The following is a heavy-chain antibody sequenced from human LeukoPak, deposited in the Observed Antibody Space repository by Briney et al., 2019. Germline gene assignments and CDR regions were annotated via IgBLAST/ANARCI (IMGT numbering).Heavy chain of an antibody. CDR2: INHSGST. D-gene: IGHD2-15*01. CDR1: GGSISNYY. V-gene: IGHV4-34*01. CDR3: ARGVVALMDV. J-gene: IGHJ6*03. Sequence: SETLSLTCTVSGGSISNYYWSWIRQPPGKGLEWIGEINHSGSTNYNPSLKSRVTISVDTSKNQFSLKLSSVTAADTAVYYCARGVVALMDVWGKGTTVTVSS.